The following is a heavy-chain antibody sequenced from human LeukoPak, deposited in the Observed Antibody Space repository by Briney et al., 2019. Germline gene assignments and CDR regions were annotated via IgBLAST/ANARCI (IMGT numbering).Heavy chain of an antibody. Sequence: GSLRLSCAASGFTFSDYYMSWIRQAPGKGLEWVSYISSSGSTIYYADSVKGRFTISRDNAKNSLYLQMNSLRAEDTAVYYCARASYGSGSYYAGYDYYYYMDVWGKGTTVTISS. D-gene: IGHD3-10*01. CDR3: ARASYGSGSYYAGYDYYYYMDV. V-gene: IGHV3-11*01. CDR2: ISSSGSTI. CDR1: GFTFSDYY. J-gene: IGHJ6*03.